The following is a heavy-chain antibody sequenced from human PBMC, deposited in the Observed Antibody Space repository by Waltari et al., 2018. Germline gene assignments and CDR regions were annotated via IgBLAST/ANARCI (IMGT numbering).Heavy chain of an antibody. V-gene: IGHV1-2*02. J-gene: IGHJ4*02. CDR3: VRDLFFGGITAVDH. CDR1: GYTFTDYY. Sequence: QVQLVQSGAEVKKPGASVKVSCKTSGYTFTDYYMHWVRQAPGQGLEWMGWINPNGGATTYARKFQGRVTMTRDTSISTAYMELSRLTSDDTAVYYCVRDLFFGGITAVDHWGQGTLVTVSS. D-gene: IGHD3-3*01. CDR2: INPNGGAT.